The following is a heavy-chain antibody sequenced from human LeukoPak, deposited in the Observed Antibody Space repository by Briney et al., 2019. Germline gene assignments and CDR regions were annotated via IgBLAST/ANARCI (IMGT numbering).Heavy chain of an antibody. Sequence: GASVKVSCKASGYTFTSFDINWVRQATGQGLEWMGLMNYNSGNTGYAQKFQGRVIMTRNISISTAYMELSSLRSEDSAVYYCARVKYNWNDIFEHRFDPWGQGTLVTVSS. V-gene: IGHV1-8*01. CDR1: GYTFTSFD. J-gene: IGHJ5*02. CDR3: ARVKYNWNDIFEHRFDP. D-gene: IGHD1-1*01. CDR2: MNYNSGNT.